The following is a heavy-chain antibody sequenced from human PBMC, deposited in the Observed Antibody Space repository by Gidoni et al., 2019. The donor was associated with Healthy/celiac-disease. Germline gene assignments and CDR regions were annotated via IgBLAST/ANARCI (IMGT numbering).Heavy chain of an antibody. D-gene: IGHD3-22*01. CDR1: GGSISSSSYY. Sequence: QLQLQESGPGLVKPSEPLSLTCTVSGGSISSSSYYWGWIRQPPGKGLEWIGSIYYSGSTYYNPSLKSRVTISVDTSKNQFSLKLSSVTAADTAVYYCARSIVVVMGGVYFDYWGQGTLVTVSS. CDR3: ARSIVVVMGGVYFDY. J-gene: IGHJ4*02. CDR2: IYYSGST. V-gene: IGHV4-39*01.